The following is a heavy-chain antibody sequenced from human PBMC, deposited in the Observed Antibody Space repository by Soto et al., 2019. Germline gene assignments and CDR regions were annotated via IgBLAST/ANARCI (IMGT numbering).Heavy chain of an antibody. CDR1: GFTFSNYG. CDR3: AKGCSAGVNCFYFDF. CDR2: ISNDGSNK. D-gene: IGHD2-15*01. V-gene: IGHV3-30*18. Sequence: QVQLVESGGGVVQPGRSLRLSCAASGFTFSNYGMHWVRQAPGKGLEWVADISNDGSNKYYADSVKGRFTISRDNSKNTVYLQMNSLRAVDTAVYYCAKGCSAGVNCFYFDFWGQGILVTVSS. J-gene: IGHJ4*02.